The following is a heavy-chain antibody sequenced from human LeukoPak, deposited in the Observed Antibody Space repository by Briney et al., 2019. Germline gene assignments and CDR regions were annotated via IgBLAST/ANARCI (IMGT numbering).Heavy chain of an antibody. Sequence: SETLSLTCTVSGGSISSGSYYWTWIRQPAGKGLEWIGRIFRPGSTNYNPSLKSRVTISVDTSQNQFSLKVNSVTAADTAVYFCARGDGWGDAVDGMGYWGQGTLVTVSS. V-gene: IGHV4-61*02. CDR3: ARGDGWGDAVDGMGY. D-gene: IGHD6-19*01. CDR2: IFRPGST. CDR1: GGSISSGSYY. J-gene: IGHJ4*02.